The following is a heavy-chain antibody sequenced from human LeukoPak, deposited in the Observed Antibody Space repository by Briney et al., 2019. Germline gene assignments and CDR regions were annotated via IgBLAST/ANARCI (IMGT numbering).Heavy chain of an antibody. CDR3: ARRIQGMAPYYFDY. D-gene: IGHD5-24*01. CDR2: INSDGGST. J-gene: IGHJ4*02. V-gene: IGHV3-74*01. Sequence: GGSLRLSCTASGFTFSSYWMHWVRQAPGRGLVWVSRINSDGGSTSYADSVKGRFTISRDNAKNTLYLQMNSLRAEDAAVYYCARRIQGMAPYYFDYWGQGTLVTVSS. CDR1: GFTFSSYW.